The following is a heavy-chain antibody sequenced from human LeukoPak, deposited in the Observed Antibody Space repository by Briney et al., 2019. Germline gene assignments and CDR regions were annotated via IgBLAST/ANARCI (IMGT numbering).Heavy chain of an antibody. Sequence: SGGSLRLSCAASGFTFATYAVGWVRQPPGKGLEWVSTISDSGGRTHYADSVQGRFTISRDNSKNTLYLQINNLRAEDTAIYYCDAADFWGQGTLVTVSS. CDR1: GFTFATYA. D-gene: IGHD6-13*01. J-gene: IGHJ4*02. V-gene: IGHV3-23*01. CDR3: DAADF. CDR2: ISDSGGRT.